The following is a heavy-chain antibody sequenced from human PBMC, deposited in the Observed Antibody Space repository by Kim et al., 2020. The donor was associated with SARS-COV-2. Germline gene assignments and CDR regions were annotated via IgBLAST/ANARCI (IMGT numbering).Heavy chain of an antibody. CDR3: ARDPGGGMDV. Sequence: GSLRLSCAASGFTFSSYAMHWVRQAPGKGLEWVAVISYDGSNKYYADSVKGRFTISRDNSKNTLYLQMNSLRAEDTAVYYCARDPGGGMDVWGQGTTVT. D-gene: IGHD3-10*01. J-gene: IGHJ6*02. V-gene: IGHV3-30*04. CDR1: GFTFSSYA. CDR2: ISYDGSNK.